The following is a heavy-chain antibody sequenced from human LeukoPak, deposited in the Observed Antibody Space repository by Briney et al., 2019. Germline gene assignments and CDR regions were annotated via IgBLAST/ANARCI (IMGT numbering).Heavy chain of an antibody. CDR1: GLSISSNS. J-gene: IGHJ4*02. D-gene: IGHD3-3*01. CDR3: ARLREIPVFGVVTKSTSYFDY. V-gene: IGHV3-74*01. Sequence: GGSLRLSCAASGLSISSNSMHWVRQGPGTGLVWVSRIFIDRSGTSYADSVKGRFTISRDNAKNSLYLQMNSLRAEDTAVYYCARLREIPVFGVVTKSTSYFDYWGQGTLVTVSS. CDR2: IFIDRSGT.